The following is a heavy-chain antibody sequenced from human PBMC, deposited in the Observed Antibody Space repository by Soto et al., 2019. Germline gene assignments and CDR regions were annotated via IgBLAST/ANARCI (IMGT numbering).Heavy chain of an antibody. V-gene: IGHV3-30-3*01. CDR2: ISYDGSNK. J-gene: IGHJ4*02. D-gene: IGHD1-20*01. Sequence: QVQLVESGGGVVQPGRSLRLSCAASGFTFSSYAMHWVRQAPGKGLEWVAVISYDGSNKYYADSVKGRFTISRDNSKNSLYLQMNSLRAEDTAVYYGAREVTGMAFDYWGQGTLVTVSS. CDR1: GFTFSSYA. CDR3: AREVTGMAFDY.